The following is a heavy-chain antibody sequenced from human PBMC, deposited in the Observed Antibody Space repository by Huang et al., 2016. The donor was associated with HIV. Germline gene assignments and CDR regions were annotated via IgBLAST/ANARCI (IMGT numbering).Heavy chain of an antibody. D-gene: IGHD3-22*01. CDR2: IHPSGSS. V-gene: IGHV4-4*07. J-gene: IGHJ4*02. CDR1: SVSLYAWY. CDR3: VSADSSGFDN. Sequence: QVQLQESGPGLVRPSETLSLTCSVSSVSLYAWYWGWIRQSAGEGLEWIGRIHPSGSSNYNPCLKRGVTMWVDTSRMELSVKVTSVTAADTAVYYCVSADSSGFDNWGQGTLVTVSS.